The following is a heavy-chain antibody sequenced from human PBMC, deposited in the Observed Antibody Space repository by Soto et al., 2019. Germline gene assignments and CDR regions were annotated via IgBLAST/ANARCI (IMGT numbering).Heavy chain of an antibody. D-gene: IGHD1-1*01. CDR2: ISYDGNVA. J-gene: IGHJ4*02. Sequence: QVPLVESGGGVVQPGRSLRLSCAASGFTFSSYGMHWVRQAPGKGLEWVTVISYDGNVAYYADSVKGRFTISRDNSKNTLYLQMNSLRTEDTAMYYCAKEGPVANWYFYYWGQGTLVTVSS. CDR3: AKEGPVANWYFYY. CDR1: GFTFSSYG. V-gene: IGHV3-30*18.